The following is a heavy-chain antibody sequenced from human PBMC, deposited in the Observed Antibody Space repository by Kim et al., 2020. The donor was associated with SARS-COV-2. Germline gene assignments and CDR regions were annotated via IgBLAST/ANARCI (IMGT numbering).Heavy chain of an antibody. CDR3: SKASGWLPRY. CDR1: GFTFGDSV. Sequence: GGSLRLSCAASGFTFGDSVMHWFRQAPGKGLEWVALVSGDGAITYYADSVKGRFTISRDNSKDSLSLHMNSLRIEDTASYYCSKASGWLPRYWGQGTLVTVSS. J-gene: IGHJ4*02. CDR2: VSGDGAIT. V-gene: IGHV3-43*02. D-gene: IGHD6-19*01.